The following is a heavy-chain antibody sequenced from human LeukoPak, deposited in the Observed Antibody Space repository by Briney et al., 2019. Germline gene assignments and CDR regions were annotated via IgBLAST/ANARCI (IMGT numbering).Heavy chain of an antibody. CDR2: IDSDGSST. Sequence: PGGSLRLSCAASGFTFSSYTMHWVRQAPGKGLVWVSRIDSDGSSTSYADSVKGRFTISRDNAKNTLYLQMNSLRAEDTAVYYCARDSSGYYDNGDPYWGQGTLVTVSS. V-gene: IGHV3-74*01. D-gene: IGHD3-22*01. CDR3: ARDSSGYYDNGDPY. CDR1: GFTFSSYT. J-gene: IGHJ4*02.